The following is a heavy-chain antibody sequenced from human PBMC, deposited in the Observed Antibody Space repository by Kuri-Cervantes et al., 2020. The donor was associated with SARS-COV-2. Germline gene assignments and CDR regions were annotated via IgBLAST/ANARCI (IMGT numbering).Heavy chain of an antibody. Sequence: ASVKVSCKASGYTFTTYGISWVRQVPGQGLEWMGWISASNGNTNYAQSLQGRVTITTYSSTSTAYLELRNLRSDDTAVYYCARAGAEVTSHFDYWGQGTLVTVSS. CDR3: ARAGAEVTSHFDY. D-gene: IGHD2-21*02. J-gene: IGHJ4*02. CDR2: ISASNGNT. CDR1: GYTFTTYG. V-gene: IGHV1-18*01.